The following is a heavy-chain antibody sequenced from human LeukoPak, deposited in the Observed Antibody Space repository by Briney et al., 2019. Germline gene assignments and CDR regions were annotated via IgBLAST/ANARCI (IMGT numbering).Heavy chain of an antibody. CDR3: ANGKGGSVDTDVVLPFDS. J-gene: IGHJ4*02. V-gene: IGHV3-23*01. D-gene: IGHD5-18*01. CDR2: ISGSGTST. Sequence: GGSLRLSCAASGFTFSDYYMNWVRQAPGKGLECVSSISGSGTSTYYADSVKGRFTSSRDNSKNTLYLQMNSLRAEDTAVYYCANGKGGSVDTDVVLPFDSWGQGTLVTVSS. CDR1: GFTFSDYY.